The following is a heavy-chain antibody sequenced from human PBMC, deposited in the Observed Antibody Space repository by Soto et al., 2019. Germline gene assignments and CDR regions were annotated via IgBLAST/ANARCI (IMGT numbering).Heavy chain of an antibody. D-gene: IGHD4-17*01. CDR2: MQNTGST. Sequence: SETLSLTCTVSGGSIGNYYWIWIRQPPGKGLEWIAYMQNTGSTNTNPSLRSRVTISIDTSKNQFSLKLNSVTSADTAVYYCARRLPAEPYFDSWGQGTLVTVSS. V-gene: IGHV4-59*01. CDR3: ARRLPAEPYFDS. CDR1: GGSIGNYY. J-gene: IGHJ4*02.